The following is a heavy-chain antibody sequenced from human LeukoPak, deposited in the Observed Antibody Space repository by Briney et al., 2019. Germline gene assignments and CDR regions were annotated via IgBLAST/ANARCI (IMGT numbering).Heavy chain of an antibody. CDR3: ARDSSGRPFDY. CDR1: GFSFSNYW. V-gene: IGHV3-74*01. Sequence: GGSLRLSCAASGFSFSNYWMHCVRQAPGKGLVWVSHINADGSGTNYPDSVKGRFTISRHNAKNTLYLQMNSLRADDPAMYYCARDSSGRPFDYWGQGSQVTVSS. D-gene: IGHD6-19*01. CDR2: INADGSGT. J-gene: IGHJ4*02.